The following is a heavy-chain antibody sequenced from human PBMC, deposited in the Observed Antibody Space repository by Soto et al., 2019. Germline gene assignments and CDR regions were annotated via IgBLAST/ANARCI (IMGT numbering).Heavy chain of an antibody. J-gene: IGHJ3*02. CDR2: IYYSGST. V-gene: IGHV4-30-4*01. D-gene: IGHD3-16*02. CDR3: ARFIRRPAFDI. Sequence: QVQLQESGPGLVKPSQTLSLTCTVSGGSISSDDYYWSWIRQPPGKGLECIGYIYYSGSTYYNPSLKSRVTISVDTSKNQFSLKLRSVTAADTTVYYCARFIRRPAFDIWGQGTMVTVSS. CDR1: GGSISSDDYY.